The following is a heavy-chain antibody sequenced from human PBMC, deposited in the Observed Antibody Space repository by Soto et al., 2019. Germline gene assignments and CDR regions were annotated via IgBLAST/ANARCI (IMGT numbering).Heavy chain of an antibody. Sequence: QVQLVQSGAEVKKPGASLKVSCKASGYTFTSYGLTWVRPAPGQGLEWMGWITAYNGNTNYAQKLQGRVTMTTATSTSTAYMELKSLRSDATAVYYCASSYCGSDFYSVDYYSVMDVWGQGPTVTVSS. J-gene: IGHJ6*02. CDR3: ASSYCGSDFYSVDYYSVMDV. D-gene: IGHD2-21*02. CDR1: GYTFTSYG. CDR2: ITAYNGNT. V-gene: IGHV1-18*01.